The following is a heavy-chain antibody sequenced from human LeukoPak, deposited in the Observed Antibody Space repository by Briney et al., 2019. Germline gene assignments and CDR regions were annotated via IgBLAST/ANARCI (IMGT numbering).Heavy chain of an antibody. Sequence: PSETLSLTCGVSGYSISSGYYWGWIRQPPGKGLEWLGSIFHTGNTYYNPSLKSRVTMSVDTSKNQFSLKLSSVTAADTAVYYCARDGGVAVSGPPGYWGQGTLVTVSS. D-gene: IGHD6-19*01. V-gene: IGHV4-38-2*02. J-gene: IGHJ4*02. CDR2: IFHTGNT. CDR1: GYSISSGYY. CDR3: ARDGGVAVSGPPGY.